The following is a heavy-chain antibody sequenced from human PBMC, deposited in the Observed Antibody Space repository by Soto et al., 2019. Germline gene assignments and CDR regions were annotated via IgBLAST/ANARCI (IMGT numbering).Heavy chain of an antibody. Sequence: QVQLVESGGGVVQPGRSLRLSCAASGFTFSSYGMHWVRQAPGKGLEWVAVISYDGSNKYYADSVKGRFTISRDNSKNTLYLQMNSLRAEDTAVYYCAKESGYSYGYYYYYGMDVWGQGTTVTVSS. J-gene: IGHJ6*02. D-gene: IGHD5-18*01. CDR1: GFTFSSYG. CDR2: ISYDGSNK. CDR3: AKESGYSYGYYYYYGMDV. V-gene: IGHV3-30*18.